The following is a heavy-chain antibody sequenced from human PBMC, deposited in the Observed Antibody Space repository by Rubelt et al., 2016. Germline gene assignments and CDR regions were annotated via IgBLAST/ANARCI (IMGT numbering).Heavy chain of an antibody. CDR1: GGSIHNYY. CDR3: ARLRSDGYSDY. CDR2: IYYSGNT. Sequence: QVQLQESGPGLVKPSETLSLTCTVSGGSIHNYYWTWIRQPPGKGLEWIGYIYYSGNTNYNPSLKIRRTISVDTSKNHFFLELSSVTAADTAVYYCARLRSDGYSDYWGQGTLVTVSS. V-gene: IGHV4-59*08. D-gene: IGHD5-18*01. J-gene: IGHJ4*02.